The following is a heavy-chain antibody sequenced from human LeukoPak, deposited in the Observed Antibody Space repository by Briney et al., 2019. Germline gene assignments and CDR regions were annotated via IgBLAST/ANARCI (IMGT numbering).Heavy chain of an antibody. D-gene: IGHD7-27*01. J-gene: IGHJ4*02. CDR1: GGSFSGYY. CDR3: ARGGTGDRWPLDY. Sequence: SETLSLTCAVYGGSFSGYYWSWIRQPPGKGLEWIGEINHSGSTNYNPSLKSRVTISVDTSKNQFSLKLSSVTAADTAAYYCARGGTGDRWPLDYWGQGTLVTVSS. CDR2: INHSGST. V-gene: IGHV4-34*01.